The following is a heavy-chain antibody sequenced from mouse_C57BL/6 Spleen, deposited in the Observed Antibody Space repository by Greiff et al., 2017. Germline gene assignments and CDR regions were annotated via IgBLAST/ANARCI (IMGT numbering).Heavy chain of an antibody. CDR2: INPNNGGT. Sequence: EVQLQQSGPELVKPGASVKISCKASGYTFTDYYMNWVQQSHGKSLEWIGDINPNNGGTSYNQKFTGKATLTVDKSSSTAYMELRSLTSEDAAVYYCARTDGYYEGYFCDWGQGTTLTVSS. V-gene: IGHV1-26*01. CDR3: ARTDGYYEGYFCD. J-gene: IGHJ2*01. D-gene: IGHD2-3*01. CDR1: GYTFTDYY.